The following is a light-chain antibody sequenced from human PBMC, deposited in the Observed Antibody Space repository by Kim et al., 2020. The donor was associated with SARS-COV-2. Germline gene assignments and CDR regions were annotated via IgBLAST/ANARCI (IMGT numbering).Light chain of an antibody. J-gene: IGLJ1*01. CDR3: NSRDSSGNHLFYV. Sequence: SSELTQDPAVSVALGQTVRITCQGDSLRRYYASWYQQKPGQAPVLVIHGKNNRPSGIPDRFSGSSSGNTASLTITGAQAEDEADYYCNSRDSSGNHLFYV. V-gene: IGLV3-19*01. CDR2: GKN. CDR1: SLRRYY.